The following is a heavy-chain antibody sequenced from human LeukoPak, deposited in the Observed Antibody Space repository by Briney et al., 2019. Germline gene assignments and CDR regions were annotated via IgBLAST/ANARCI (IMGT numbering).Heavy chain of an antibody. V-gene: IGHV4-59*01. CDR3: ARGRTFQIVVAPAANLHYYYMDV. Sequence: SETLSLTCTVSGDSISGYYWSWIRQPPQKRLEWIAYIYYIGSTNYNPSLKSRVTISVDTSKNQFSLKLSSVTAADTAVYYCARGRTFQIVVAPAANLHYYYMDVWGKGTTVTVSS. D-gene: IGHD2-2*01. CDR1: GDSISGYY. J-gene: IGHJ6*03. CDR2: IYYIGST.